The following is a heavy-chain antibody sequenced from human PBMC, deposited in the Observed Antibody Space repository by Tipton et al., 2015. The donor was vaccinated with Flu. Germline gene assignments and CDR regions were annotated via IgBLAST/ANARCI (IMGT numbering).Heavy chain of an antibody. D-gene: IGHD3-10*01. CDR2: ISPFNGDT. CDR3: ARLGSGGY. Sequence: QMQLVQSGAEVKKPGASVMVSCKASGYTFTNFDLTWVRQAPGQGLEWMGWISPFNGDTKYAQKFQGRVTMTTDTSTSTAYMEVRSLRSDDTALYYCARLGSGGYWGQGTLVTVSS. V-gene: IGHV1-18*01. CDR1: GYTFTNFD. J-gene: IGHJ4*02.